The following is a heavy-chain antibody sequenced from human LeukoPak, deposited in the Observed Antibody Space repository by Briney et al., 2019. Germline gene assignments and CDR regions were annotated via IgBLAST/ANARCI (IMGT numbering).Heavy chain of an antibody. J-gene: IGHJ3*02. Sequence: GGSLRLSCAASGFTFSSYSMNWVRQAPGKGLEWVSSISSSSSYIYYADSVKGRFTISRDNAKNSLYLQMNSPRAEDTAVYYCARDGWFGEDPVYAFDIWGQGTMVTVSS. CDR2: ISSSSSYI. V-gene: IGHV3-21*01. CDR1: GFTFSSYS. CDR3: ARDGWFGEDPVYAFDI. D-gene: IGHD3-10*01.